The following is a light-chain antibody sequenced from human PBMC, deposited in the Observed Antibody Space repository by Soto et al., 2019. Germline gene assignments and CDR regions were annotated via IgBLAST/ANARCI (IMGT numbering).Light chain of an antibody. CDR3: QQYNSDTSFT. Sequence: DLHLQQSPSTLAGLCGNVVTITCRASQSISSRLAWYQQKPGKVPKLLIYDASSLESGVQSRFSGSGSGTEFTLTISSLQPDDFAPYYCQQYNSDTSFTFGPGTKVEI. CDR2: DAS. V-gene: IGKV1-5*01. J-gene: IGKJ3*01. CDR1: QSISSR.